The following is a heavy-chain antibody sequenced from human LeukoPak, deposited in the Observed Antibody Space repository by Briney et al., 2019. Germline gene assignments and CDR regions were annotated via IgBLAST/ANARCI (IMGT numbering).Heavy chain of an antibody. V-gene: IGHV1-2*02. CDR2: INPNSGGT. J-gene: IGHJ5*02. CDR3: ARGSTEGYSSSRGGWFDP. D-gene: IGHD6-13*01. Sequence: ASVKLSCKASGYTFTGYYMHWVRQAPGQGLEWMGWINPNSGGTNYAQKFQGRVTMTRDTSIRTAYTELSRLRSDATAVYYCARGSTEGYSSSRGGWFDPWGQGTLVTVSS. CDR1: GYTFTGYY.